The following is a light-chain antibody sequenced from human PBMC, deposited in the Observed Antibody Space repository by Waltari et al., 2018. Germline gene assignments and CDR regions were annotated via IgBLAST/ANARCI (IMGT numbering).Light chain of an antibody. CDR1: ILGDKY. CDR2: QDT. J-gene: IGLJ2*01. Sequence: SYELTQSPSVSVSPGQTATITCSGDILGDKYVCWYQQKPGQSPVMVIYQDTRRPSGIPDRFSGSNSGNTATLTISGTQALDEADYYCQSWDSTTVVFGGGTKLTVL. V-gene: IGLV3-1*01. CDR3: QSWDSTTVV.